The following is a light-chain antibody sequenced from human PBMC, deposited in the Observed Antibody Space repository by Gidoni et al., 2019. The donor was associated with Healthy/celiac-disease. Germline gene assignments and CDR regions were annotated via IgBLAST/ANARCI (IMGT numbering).Light chain of an antibody. J-gene: IGKJ1*01. V-gene: IGKV3-11*01. CDR2: DAS. Sequence: DIVLTQSPATLSLSPGERATLSCRASQSVSSYLAWYQQKPGQAPRLLIYDASNRATGIPARVSGSGSGTDFTLTISSLETEDFAVYYCQQRSNWPPTWTFGQGTKVEIK. CDR3: QQRSNWPPTWT. CDR1: QSVSSY.